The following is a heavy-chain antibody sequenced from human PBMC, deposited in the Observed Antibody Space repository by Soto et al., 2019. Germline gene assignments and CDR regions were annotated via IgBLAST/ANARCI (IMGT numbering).Heavy chain of an antibody. CDR1: GFTFSSYA. CDR3: ARVPPHTAMDRSYYYGMDV. CDR2: ISYDGSNK. D-gene: IGHD5-18*01. Sequence: QVQLVESGGGVVQPGRSLRLSCAASGFTFSSYAMHWVRQAPGKGLEWVAVISYDGSNKYYADSVKGRFTISRDNSKNTLYLQMNSLRAEDTAVYYCARVPPHTAMDRSYYYGMDVWGQGTTVTVSS. V-gene: IGHV3-30-3*01. J-gene: IGHJ6*02.